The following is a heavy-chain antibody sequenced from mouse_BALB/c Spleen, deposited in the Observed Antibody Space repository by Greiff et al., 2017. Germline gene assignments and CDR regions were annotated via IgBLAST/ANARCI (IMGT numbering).Heavy chain of an antibody. Sequence: EVQRVESGPGLVKPSQSLSLTCTVTGYSITSDYAWNWIRQFPGNKLEWMGYISYSGSTSYNPSLKSRISITRDTSKNQFFLQLNSVTTEDTATYYCARRGIYYGYDDGYFDYWGQGTTLTVSS. CDR1: GYSITSDYA. J-gene: IGHJ2*01. V-gene: IGHV3-2*02. CDR3: ARRGIYYGYDDGYFDY. CDR2: ISYSGST. D-gene: IGHD2-2*01.